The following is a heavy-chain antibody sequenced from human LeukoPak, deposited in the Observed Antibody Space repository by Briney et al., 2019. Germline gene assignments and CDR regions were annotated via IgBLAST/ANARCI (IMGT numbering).Heavy chain of an antibody. CDR2: ISAYNGNT. Sequence: ASVKVSCKASGYTFTSYGISWVRQAPGHGLEWMGWISAYNGNTNYAQKLQGRVTMTTDTSTTTAYMELRSLRSDDTAVYYCARSKRQSIFGVARSYMDVWGKGTTVTVSS. D-gene: IGHD3-3*01. CDR3: ARSKRQSIFGVARSYMDV. CDR1: GYTFTSYG. V-gene: IGHV1-18*01. J-gene: IGHJ6*03.